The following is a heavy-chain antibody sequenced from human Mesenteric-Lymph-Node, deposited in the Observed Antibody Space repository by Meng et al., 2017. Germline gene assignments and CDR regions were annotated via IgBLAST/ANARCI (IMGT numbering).Heavy chain of an antibody. CDR2: ISGSGGST. CDR1: GFTFSSYA. CDR3: ARSPGIAAAGSPVYSDY. V-gene: IGHV3-23*01. J-gene: IGHJ4*02. D-gene: IGHD6-13*01. Sequence: GESLKISCAASGFTFSSYAMSWVRQAPGKGLEWVSAISGSGGSTYYADSVKGRFTISRDNSKNTLYLQMNSLRAEDTAVYYCARSPGIAAAGSPVYSDYWGQGRLVTGAS.